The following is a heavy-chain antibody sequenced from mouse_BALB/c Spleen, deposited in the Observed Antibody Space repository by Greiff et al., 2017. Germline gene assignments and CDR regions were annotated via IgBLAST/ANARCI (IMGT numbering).Heavy chain of an antibody. V-gene: IGHV1-54*01. CDR3: ARPSASTAPWFAY. Sequence: VQLQQSGAELVRPGTSVKVSCKASGYAFTNYLIEWVKQRPGQGLEWIGVINPGSGGTNYNEKFKGKATLTADKSSSTAYMQLSSLTSDDSAVYFCARPSASTAPWFAYWGEGTLVTVSA. CDR1: GYAFTNYL. J-gene: IGHJ3*01. CDR2: INPGSGGT. D-gene: IGHD1-2*01.